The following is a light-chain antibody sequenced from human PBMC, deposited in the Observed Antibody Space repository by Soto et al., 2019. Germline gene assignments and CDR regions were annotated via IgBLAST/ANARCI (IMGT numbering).Light chain of an antibody. Sequence: DIQMTQSPSSLSASVGDRGTITCRASQSIGNYLNWLQHKPGKAPKVLIYAASRVQSGVPSRFSGSGSGTDFTLTISGLQLEDFATYYCQQSYNSPRTFGQGTKLEIK. CDR3: QQSYNSPRT. CDR2: AAS. J-gene: IGKJ2*01. CDR1: QSIGNY. V-gene: IGKV1-39*01.